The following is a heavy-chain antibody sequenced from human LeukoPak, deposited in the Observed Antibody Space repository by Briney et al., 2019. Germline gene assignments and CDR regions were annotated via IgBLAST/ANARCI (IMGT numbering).Heavy chain of an antibody. Sequence: GGSLRLSCAASGFTFSSYGMHWVRQALGKGLEWVAVISYDGSNKYYADSVKGRFTISRDNSKNTLYLQMNSLRAEDTAVYYCARGSGWYYFDYWGQGTLVTVSS. CDR2: ISYDGSNK. V-gene: IGHV3-30*03. D-gene: IGHD6-19*01. J-gene: IGHJ4*02. CDR3: ARGSGWYYFDY. CDR1: GFTFSSYG.